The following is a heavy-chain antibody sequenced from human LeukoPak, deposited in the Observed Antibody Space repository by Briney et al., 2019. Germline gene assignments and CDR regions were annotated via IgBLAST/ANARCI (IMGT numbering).Heavy chain of an antibody. D-gene: IGHD3-22*01. V-gene: IGHV4-34*01. CDR2: INHSGST. CDR1: GGSFSGYY. J-gene: IGHJ4*02. CDR3: ARRRLLAGYFDY. Sequence: SETLSLTCAVYGGSFSGYYWSWIRQPPGKGLEWIGEINHSGSTNYNPSLKSRVTISVDTSKNQFSLKLSSVTAADTAVYYCARRRLLAGYFDYWGQGTLVTVSS.